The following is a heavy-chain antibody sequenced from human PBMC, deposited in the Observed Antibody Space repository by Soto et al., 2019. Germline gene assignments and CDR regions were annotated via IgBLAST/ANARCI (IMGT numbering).Heavy chain of an antibody. CDR3: ARRYGSYYDILTGYSGAQYYFDY. V-gene: IGHV5-51*01. Sequence: GESLKISCKGSGYSFTSYWIGWVRQMPGKGLEWMGIIYPGDSDTRYSPSFQGQVTISADKSISTAYLQWSSLKASDTAMYYCARRYGSYYDILTGYSGAQYYFDYWGQGTLVTVSS. CDR2: IYPGDSDT. J-gene: IGHJ4*02. CDR1: GYSFTSYW. D-gene: IGHD3-9*01.